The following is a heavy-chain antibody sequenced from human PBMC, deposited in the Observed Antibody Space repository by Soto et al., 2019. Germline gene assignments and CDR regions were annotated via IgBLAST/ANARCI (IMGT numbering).Heavy chain of an antibody. Sequence: ASVKVACKASGYTFTSYAIHWVRQAPGQRLEWMGWINAGNGNTKYSQKFQCRVIITRDTSAGTAHMELRSLRSQDTAVYYCASPIVAFYRGQGTLVTVSS. CDR1: GYTFTSYA. D-gene: IGHD5-12*01. CDR3: ASPIVAFY. J-gene: IGHJ4*02. V-gene: IGHV1-3*01. CDR2: INAGNGNT.